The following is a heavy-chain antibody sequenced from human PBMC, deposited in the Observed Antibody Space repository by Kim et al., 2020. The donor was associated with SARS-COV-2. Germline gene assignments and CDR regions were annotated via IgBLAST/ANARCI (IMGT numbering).Heavy chain of an antibody. Sequence: SSYISYADSVKGRFTISRDNAKNSLYLRMNSLRAEDTGVYYCARRRRSDYWGQGTLVTVSS. CDR2: SSYI. CDR3: ARRRRSDY. V-gene: IGHV3-21*01. J-gene: IGHJ4*02.